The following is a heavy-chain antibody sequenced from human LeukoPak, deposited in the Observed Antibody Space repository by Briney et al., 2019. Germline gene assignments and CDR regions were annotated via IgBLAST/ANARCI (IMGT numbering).Heavy chain of an antibody. CDR2: INHSGST. Sequence: SETLSRTCAVYGGSFSGYYWSWIRQPPGKGLEWIGEINHSGSTNYNPSLKSRVTISVDTSKNQFSLKLSSVTAADTAVYYCAREGLLTGRRPFDPWGQGTLVTVSS. D-gene: IGHD3-9*01. V-gene: IGHV4-34*01. CDR3: AREGLLTGRRPFDP. J-gene: IGHJ5*02. CDR1: GGSFSGYY.